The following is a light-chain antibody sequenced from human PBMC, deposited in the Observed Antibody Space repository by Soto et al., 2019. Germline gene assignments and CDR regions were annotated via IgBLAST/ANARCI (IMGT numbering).Light chain of an antibody. CDR3: LLSYSGTSWV. Sequence: QAVVTQEPSLTVSPGGTVTLTCGSTTGAVTSSHYPYWFQQKPGQAPRTLIYDTSNKRSWTPARFSGSLLGGKAALTLAGAQTDDEADYYCLLSYSGTSWVFGGGTQLTVL. CDR1: TGAVTSSHY. J-gene: IGLJ3*02. V-gene: IGLV7-46*01. CDR2: DTS.